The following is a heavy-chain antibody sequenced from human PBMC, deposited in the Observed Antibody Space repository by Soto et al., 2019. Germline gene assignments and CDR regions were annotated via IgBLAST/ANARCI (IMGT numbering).Heavy chain of an antibody. D-gene: IGHD3-10*01. CDR2: MYNSGST. J-gene: IGHJ4*02. CDR1: GGSISSYY. CDR3: ARWWFGEFFDY. Sequence: SETLSLTCTVSGGSISSYYWTWIRQPPGKGLEWIGFMYNSGSTYYNTSLKSRVTISVDTSKNQFSLKLSSVTAADTAVYYCARWWFGEFFDYWGQGTLVTVSS. V-gene: IGHV4-59*08.